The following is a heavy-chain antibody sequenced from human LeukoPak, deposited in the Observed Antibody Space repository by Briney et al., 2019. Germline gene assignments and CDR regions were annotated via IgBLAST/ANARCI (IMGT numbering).Heavy chain of an antibody. CDR3: ARGHTYYYDSSGPDY. D-gene: IGHD3-22*01. Sequence: PSETLSLTCAAYGGSFSGYYWSWIRQPPGKGLEWIGEINHSGSTNYNPSLKSRVTISVDTSKNQFSLKLSSVTAADTAVYYCARGHTYYYDSSGPDYWGQGTLVTVSS. V-gene: IGHV4-34*01. J-gene: IGHJ4*02. CDR2: INHSGST. CDR1: GGSFSGYY.